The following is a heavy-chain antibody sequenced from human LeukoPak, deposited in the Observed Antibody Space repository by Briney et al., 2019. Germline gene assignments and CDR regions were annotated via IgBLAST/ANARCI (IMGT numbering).Heavy chain of an antibody. Sequence: GGSLRLSCAASGFTFSSYSMNWVRQAPGKGLEWVSYISSSSSTIYYADSVKGRFTISRDNAKNSLYLQMNSLRAEDTAVYYCAREFRRLGELSLYRTFDYWGQGTLVTVSS. V-gene: IGHV3-48*04. D-gene: IGHD3-16*02. CDR3: AREFRRLGELSLYRTFDY. CDR1: GFTFSSYS. J-gene: IGHJ4*02. CDR2: ISSSSSTI.